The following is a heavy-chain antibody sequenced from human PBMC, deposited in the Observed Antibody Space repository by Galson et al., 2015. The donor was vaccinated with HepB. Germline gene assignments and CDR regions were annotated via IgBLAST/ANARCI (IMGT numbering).Heavy chain of an antibody. D-gene: IGHD2-2*01. J-gene: IGHJ3*02. V-gene: IGHV3-21*01. CDR2: ISSSSSYI. Sequence: SLRLSCAASGFTFRSYSMNWVRQAPGKGLEWVSSISSSSSYIYYADSVTGRFTISRDNAKNSLYLQMNSRRAEDTAVYYCAKVVPAAANAFDIWGQGTTGTVSS. CDR3: AKVVPAAANAFDI. CDR1: GFTFRSYS.